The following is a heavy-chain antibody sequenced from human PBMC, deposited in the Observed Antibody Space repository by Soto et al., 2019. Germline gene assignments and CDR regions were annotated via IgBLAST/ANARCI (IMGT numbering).Heavy chain of an antibody. CDR1: GFTFSSYS. Sequence: GGSLRLSCAASGFTFSSYSMNWVRQAPGKGLEWVSSISSSSSYIYYADSVKGRFTISRDKAKNSLYLQMNSLRAEDTAVYYCAGDNTMVRGVRFFDDWGQGTLVTVSS. CDR2: ISSSSSYI. J-gene: IGHJ4*02. D-gene: IGHD3-10*01. V-gene: IGHV3-21*01. CDR3: AGDNTMVRGVRFFDD.